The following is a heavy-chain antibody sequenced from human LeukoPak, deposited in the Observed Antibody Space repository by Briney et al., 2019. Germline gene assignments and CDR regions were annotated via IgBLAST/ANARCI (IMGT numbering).Heavy chain of an antibody. CDR3: ASHHQQLAQDNFDS. CDR2: LXXXXXX. CDR1: GASISTDGXX. J-gene: IGHJ4*02. D-gene: IGHD6-6*01. V-gene: IGHV4-39*02. Sequence: SETLSLTCTVSGASISTDGXXXAWIRXXXXXXXXXXXXLXXXXXXXXNPXXXXXXXXXVDTSKNHFSLTLSSVTAADTAVYFCASHHQQLAQDNFDSWGQGTLVTVSS.